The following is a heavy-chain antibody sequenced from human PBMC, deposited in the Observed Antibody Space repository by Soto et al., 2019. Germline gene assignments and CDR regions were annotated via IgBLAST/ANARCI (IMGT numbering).Heavy chain of an antibody. Sequence: ASVKVSCKVSGYTLTELSMHWVRQAPGKGLEWMGGFDPEDGETIYAQKFQGRVTMTEDTSTDTAYMELSSLRSEDTAVYYCATAPRVYDYGDHRRIMDYCGQGTLVTVSS. CDR3: ATAPRVYDYGDHRRIMDY. CDR2: FDPEDGET. D-gene: IGHD4-17*01. V-gene: IGHV1-24*01. J-gene: IGHJ4*02. CDR1: GYTLTELS.